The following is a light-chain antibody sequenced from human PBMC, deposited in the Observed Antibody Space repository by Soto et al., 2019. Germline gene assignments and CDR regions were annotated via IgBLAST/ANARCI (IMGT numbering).Light chain of an antibody. CDR3: QKYDRAPAA. V-gene: IGKV1-27*01. Sequence: DIQVTQSPSSLSASPGDRITITCRASQDIKKFLAWYQQKPGKVHHLLIYAASTLRPGVPSRFSGNASGTDFTLTIASLQPEDVATYYCQKYDRAPAAFGQGTKVDVK. J-gene: IGKJ1*01. CDR2: AAS. CDR1: QDIKKF.